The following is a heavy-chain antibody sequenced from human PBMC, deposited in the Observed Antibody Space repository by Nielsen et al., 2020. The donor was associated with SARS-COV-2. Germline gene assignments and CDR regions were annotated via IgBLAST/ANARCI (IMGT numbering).Heavy chain of an antibody. Sequence: SGPTLVKPTQTLTLTCTFSGFSLSTSGMCVSWIRQPPGKALEWLARIDWDDDKYYSTSLKTRLTISKDTSKNQVVLTMTNMDPVDTATYYCARIRTKYCGGDGVDWFDPWGQGTLVTVSS. D-gene: IGHD2-21*02. V-gene: IGHV2-70*11. CDR1: GFSLSTSGMC. CDR2: IDWDDDK. J-gene: IGHJ5*02. CDR3: ARIRTKYCGGDGVDWFDP.